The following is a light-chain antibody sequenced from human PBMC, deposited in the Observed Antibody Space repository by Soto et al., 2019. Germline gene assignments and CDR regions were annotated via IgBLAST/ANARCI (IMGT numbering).Light chain of an antibody. CDR2: AAS. J-gene: IGKJ2*01. CDR3: QQSYATPYT. CDR1: QNIINY. V-gene: IGKV1-39*01. Sequence: DIQMTQSPSSLSASVGDRVTITCRASQNIINYLNWYQQKPGKAPNLLIYAASILQSGFPSRFSGSGSGTDFTLTIRSLQAEDIATYWCQQSYATPYTFGQVTKLEFK.